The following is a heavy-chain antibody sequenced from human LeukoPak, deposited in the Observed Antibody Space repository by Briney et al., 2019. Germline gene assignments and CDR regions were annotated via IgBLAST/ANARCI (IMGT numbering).Heavy chain of an antibody. CDR3: ARPYDSSGYGFDY. CDR2: INPNSGGT. J-gene: IGHJ4*02. CDR1: GGTFSSYA. Sequence: ASVKVSCKASGGTFSSYAISWVRQAPGQGLEWMGWINPNSGGTNYAQKFQGRVTMTRDTSISTAYMELSRLRSDDTAVYYCARPYDSSGYGFDYWGQGTLVTVSS. D-gene: IGHD3-22*01. V-gene: IGHV1-2*02.